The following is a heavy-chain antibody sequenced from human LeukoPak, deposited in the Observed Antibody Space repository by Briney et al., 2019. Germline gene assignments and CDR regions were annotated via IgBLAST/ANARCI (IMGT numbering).Heavy chain of an antibody. CDR3: VGYDSSGYRDY. Sequence: SETLSLTCAVYGGSFSGYYWSWIRQPPGMGLEWIGEINHSGSTNYNPSLKSGVTISVDTSKNQFSLKLSSVTAADTAVYYCVGYDSSGYRDYWGQGTLVTVSS. D-gene: IGHD3-22*01. J-gene: IGHJ4*02. CDR2: INHSGST. CDR1: GGSFSGYY. V-gene: IGHV4-34*01.